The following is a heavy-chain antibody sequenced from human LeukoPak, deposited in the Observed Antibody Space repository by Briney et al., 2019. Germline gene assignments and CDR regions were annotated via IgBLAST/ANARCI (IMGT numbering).Heavy chain of an antibody. CDR1: GGSISNYY. CDR2: IYYSGST. J-gene: IGHJ5*02. D-gene: IGHD5-24*01. V-gene: IGHV4-59*08. CDR3: ARHTAEKYNWFDR. Sequence: SQTLSLTCTVSGGSISNYYWSWIRQPPGKGLEWIGYIYYSGSTNYNPSLKSRVTISVDTSKNQFSLKLSSVTAADTAVYYCARHTAEKYNWFDRWGQGTLVTVSS.